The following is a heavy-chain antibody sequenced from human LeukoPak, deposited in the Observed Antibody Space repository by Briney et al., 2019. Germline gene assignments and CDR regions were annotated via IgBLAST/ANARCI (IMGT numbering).Heavy chain of an antibody. D-gene: IGHD3-22*01. CDR2: IKQDGSEK. J-gene: IGHJ4*02. V-gene: IGHV3-7*01. Sequence: PSETLSLTCTVSGGSISSSSYSWGWIRQPPGKGLEWVANIKQDGSEKYYVDSVKGRFTISRDNAKNSLYLQMNSLRVEDTAVYYCARDGADDSSGFALFDYWGQGTLVTVSS. CDR3: ARDGADDSSGFALFDY. CDR1: GGSISSSSYS.